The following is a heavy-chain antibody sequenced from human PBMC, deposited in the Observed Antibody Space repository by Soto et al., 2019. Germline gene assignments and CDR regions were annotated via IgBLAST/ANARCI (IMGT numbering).Heavy chain of an antibody. CDR3: ALRIAAPGAYYSYMDV. CDR1: GYTFTSYD. J-gene: IGHJ6*03. CDR2: MNPNSGNT. D-gene: IGHD6-6*01. Sequence: QVQLVQSGAEVKKPGASVKVSCKASGYTFTSYDINWVRQATGQGLEWMGWMNPNSGNTGYAQKFQGRVTMTRNTSISTAYMELSSLRSEDTAVYYCALRIAAPGAYYSYMDVWGKGTTVTVSS. V-gene: IGHV1-8*01.